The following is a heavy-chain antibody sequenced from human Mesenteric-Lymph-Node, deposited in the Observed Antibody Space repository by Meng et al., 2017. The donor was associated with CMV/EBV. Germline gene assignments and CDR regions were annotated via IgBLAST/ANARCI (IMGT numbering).Heavy chain of an antibody. J-gene: IGHJ4*02. CDR2: MSPDSGVT. D-gene: IGHD2-2*01. V-gene: IGHV1-8*01. Sequence: SLKVSCKASGYTFATYDINWVRQTAGQGLEWLGWMSPDSGVTNYAQKFQGRVAMTRDTYTNTAYMELSSLRSDDTAVHYCARGREGFCSGSTCYGPALGYWGQGTLVTVSS. CDR3: ARGREGFCSGSTCYGPALGY. CDR1: GYTFATYD.